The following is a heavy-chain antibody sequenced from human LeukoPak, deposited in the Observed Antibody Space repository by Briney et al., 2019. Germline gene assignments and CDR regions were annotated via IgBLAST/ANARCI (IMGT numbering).Heavy chain of an antibody. Sequence: GGSLRLSCATSGFTFSHYGMHWVRQAPGKGLEWVAVIWNDGSNKYYGDSVKGRFTISRDNSKNTLYLQMNSLTVEDTAVYYCGKDAQRGFDYSNSLEHWGQGTLVTVSS. D-gene: IGHD4-11*01. J-gene: IGHJ5*02. CDR2: IWNDGSNK. CDR3: GKDAQRGFDYSNSLEH. V-gene: IGHV3-33*06. CDR1: GFTFSHYG.